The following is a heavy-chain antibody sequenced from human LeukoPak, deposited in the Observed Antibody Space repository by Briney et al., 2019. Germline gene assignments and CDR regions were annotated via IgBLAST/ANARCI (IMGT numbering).Heavy chain of an antibody. V-gene: IGHV4-34*01. J-gene: IGHJ4*02. Sequence: KSSETLSLTCAVSGGSFSGYYWSWIRQPPGKGLEWIGEINHSGSTKYNPSLRSRISISVDTLKNQFFLKLRSVTAADTAVYYCARTAKVYGVYGYFDYWDQGTLVTVSS. CDR1: GGSFSGYY. D-gene: IGHD5/OR15-5a*01. CDR3: ARTAKVYGVYGYFDY. CDR2: INHSGST.